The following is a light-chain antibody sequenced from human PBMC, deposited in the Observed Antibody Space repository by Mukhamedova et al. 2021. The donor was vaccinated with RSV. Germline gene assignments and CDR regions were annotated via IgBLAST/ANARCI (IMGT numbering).Light chain of an antibody. CDR2: GKN. V-gene: IGLV3-19*01. Sequence: CQGDSLRSYYASWYQQKPGQAPVLVIYGKNNRPSGIPDRFSGSSSGNTASLTTTRAQAEDEADYYCNSRDSSGNPVVFGGGTKLT. J-gene: IGLJ2*01. CDR1: SLRSYY. CDR3: NSRDSSGNPVV.